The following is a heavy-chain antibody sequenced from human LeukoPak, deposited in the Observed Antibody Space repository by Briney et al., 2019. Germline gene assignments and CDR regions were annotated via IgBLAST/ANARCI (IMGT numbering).Heavy chain of an antibody. D-gene: IGHD3-10*01. CDR1: GFTFDDYA. CDR2: ISWNSGSI. CDR3: ARGHYGSGSYYNLDY. V-gene: IGHV3-9*01. Sequence: GGSLRLSCAASGFTFDDYAMHWVRQAPGKGLEWVSGISWNSGSIGYADSVKGRFTISRDNAKNSLSLQMNSLRAEDTAVYYCARGHYGSGSYYNLDYWGQGTLVTVSS. J-gene: IGHJ4*02.